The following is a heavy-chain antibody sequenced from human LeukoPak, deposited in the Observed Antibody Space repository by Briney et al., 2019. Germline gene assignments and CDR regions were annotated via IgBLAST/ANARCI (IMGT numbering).Heavy chain of an antibody. CDR3: ARAGYDFWSGYYNAHAFDI. Sequence: SQTLSLTCAVSDGSISSGGYSWSWIRQPPGKGLEWIGYIYHSGSTYYNPSLKSRVTISVDRSKNQFSLKLSSVTAADTAVYYCARAGYDFWSGYYNAHAFDIWGQGTMVTVSS. J-gene: IGHJ3*02. V-gene: IGHV4-30-2*01. CDR2: IYHSGST. D-gene: IGHD3-3*01. CDR1: DGSISSGGYS.